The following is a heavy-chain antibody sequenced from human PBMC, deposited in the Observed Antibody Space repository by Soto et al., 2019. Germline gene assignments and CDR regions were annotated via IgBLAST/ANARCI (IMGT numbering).Heavy chain of an antibody. CDR1: GASISCFY. Sequence: SETLSLTCTVSGASISCFYWSWIRKAAGKGLEWIGRIYATGTTDYNPSLKSRVMMSVDTSKKQFSLKLRSVTAADTAVYYCVRDGTKTLRDWFDPWGQGISVTVSS. D-gene: IGHD1-1*01. CDR2: IYATGTT. J-gene: IGHJ5*02. V-gene: IGHV4-4*07. CDR3: VRDGTKTLRDWFDP.